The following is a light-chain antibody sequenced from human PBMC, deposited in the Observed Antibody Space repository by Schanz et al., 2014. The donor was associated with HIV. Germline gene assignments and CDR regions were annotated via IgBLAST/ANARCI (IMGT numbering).Light chain of an antibody. Sequence: QSVLTQPPSASGPPGQRVTISCSGSRSNIGSNTVNWYQQLPGTAPKLLIYSNHQRPSGVPDRFSGSKSGTSASLAINGLQSEDEADYYCAAWDDGLKGVFGGGTKLTVL. CDR1: RSNIGSNT. J-gene: IGLJ2*01. CDR2: SNH. CDR3: AAWDDGLKGV. V-gene: IGLV1-44*01.